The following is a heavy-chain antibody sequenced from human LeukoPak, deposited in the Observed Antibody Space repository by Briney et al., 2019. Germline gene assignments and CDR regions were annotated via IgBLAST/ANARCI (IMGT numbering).Heavy chain of an antibody. CDR1: GFTFSSYG. V-gene: IGHV3-23*01. D-gene: IGHD3-10*01. CDR2: ISGSGGST. J-gene: IGHJ4*02. CDR3: AKEGDYYGSGSLHDY. Sequence: GGSLRLSYAASGFTFSSYGMSWVRQAPGKGLEWVSAISGSGGSTYYADSVKGRFTISRDNSKNTLYLQMNSLRAEDTAVYYCAKEGDYYGSGSLHDYWGQGTLVTVSS.